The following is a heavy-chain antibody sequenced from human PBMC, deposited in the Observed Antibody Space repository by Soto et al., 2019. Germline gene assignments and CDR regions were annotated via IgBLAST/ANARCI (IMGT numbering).Heavy chain of an antibody. CDR3: ARQEYSSSSPLAYYYYYGMDV. CDR1: GYSFTSYW. V-gene: IGHV5-10-1*01. Sequence: GESLKISGQGSGYSFTSYWISWVRQMPGKGLEAIGRLDPSASYTNYSPSFQGRVTFSADKSITTAYLQWSSLKASDTAMYYCARQEYSSSSPLAYYYYYGMDVWGQGTTVTVSS. CDR2: LDPSASYT. D-gene: IGHD6-6*01. J-gene: IGHJ6*02.